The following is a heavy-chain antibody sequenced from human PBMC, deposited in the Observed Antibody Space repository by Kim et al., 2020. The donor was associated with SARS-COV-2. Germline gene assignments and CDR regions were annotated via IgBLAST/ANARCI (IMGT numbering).Heavy chain of an antibody. J-gene: IGHJ6*02. Sequence: SETLSLTCAVSGGSISSSNWWRWVRQPPGKGLEWIGEIYHSGSTNYNPSSKSRVTISVDKSKNQFSLKLSSVTAADTAVYYCARVNSSGWYGRNYYGMYVWGQGNTVTVSS. CDR1: GGSISSSNW. CDR3: ARVNSSGWYGRNYYGMYV. V-gene: IGHV4-4*02. CDR2: IYHSGST. D-gene: IGHD6-19*01.